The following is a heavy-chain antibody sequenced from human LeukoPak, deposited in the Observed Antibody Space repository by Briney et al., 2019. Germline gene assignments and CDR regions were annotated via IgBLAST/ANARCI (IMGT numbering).Heavy chain of an antibody. Sequence: SETLSLTCTVSGGSIGTYWWSWVRQPPGKGLEWIGNIYISGSTNYNPSLKSRVTISVDTSKNQFFLKLSSVTAADTAVYFCARQGEDFWTGYYTDSYMDVWGKGTTVTVSS. D-gene: IGHD3/OR15-3a*01. V-gene: IGHV4-4*09. CDR2: IYISGST. J-gene: IGHJ6*03. CDR3: ARQGEDFWTGYYTDSYMDV. CDR1: GGSIGTYW.